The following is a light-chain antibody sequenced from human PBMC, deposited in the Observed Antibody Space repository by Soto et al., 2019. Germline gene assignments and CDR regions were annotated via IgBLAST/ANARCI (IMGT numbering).Light chain of an antibody. CDR3: GSWDSSLSAYV. Sequence: QSVLAQPPSVSAAPGQKVTISCSGSSSNIGGNSVSWYQQLPGTAPKLLIYDDNKRPSGIPDRFSGSKSGTSATLGITGFQTGDEADYYCGSWDSSLSAYVFGTGTKV. J-gene: IGLJ1*01. CDR2: DDN. V-gene: IGLV1-51*01. CDR1: SSNIGGNS.